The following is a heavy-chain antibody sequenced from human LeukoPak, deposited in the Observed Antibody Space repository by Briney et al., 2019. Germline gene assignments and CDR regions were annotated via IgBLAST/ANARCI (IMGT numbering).Heavy chain of an antibody. V-gene: IGHV4-59*01. CDR2: IYYSGST. CDR3: ARARGYSSSSWAYYYYYGMDV. CDR1: GGSISPYY. D-gene: IGHD6-13*01. J-gene: IGHJ6*02. Sequence: SETLSLTCTVSGGSISPYYWTWIRQPPGKGLEWIGYIYYSGSTNYNPSLKSRVTISVDTSKNQFSLKLSSVTAADTAVYYCARARGYSSSSWAYYYYYGMDVWGQGTTVTVSS.